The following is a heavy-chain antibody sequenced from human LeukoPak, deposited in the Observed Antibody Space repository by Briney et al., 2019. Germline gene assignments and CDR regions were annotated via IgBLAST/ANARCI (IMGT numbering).Heavy chain of an antibody. J-gene: IGHJ6*03. D-gene: IGHD6-13*01. Sequence: PSETLSLTCTVSGGSISSSSYYWGWIRQPPGKGLGWIGSIYHSGSTYYNPSLKSRVTISVDTSKNQFSLKLSSVTAADTAVYYCASTGSSWPYYYYYMDVWGKGTTVTISS. V-gene: IGHV4-39*01. CDR2: IYHSGST. CDR1: GGSISSSSYY. CDR3: ASTGSSWPYYYYYMDV.